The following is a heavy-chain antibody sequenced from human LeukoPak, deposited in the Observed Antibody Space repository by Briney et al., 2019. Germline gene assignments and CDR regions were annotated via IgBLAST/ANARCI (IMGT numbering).Heavy chain of an antibody. CDR3: ARLPEYYYGSGSYSEYYFDY. Sequence: SETLSLTCTVSGGSISSSSYYWGWIRQPPGKGLEWIGSIYYSGSTYYNPSLKSRVTISVDTSKNQFSPKLSSVTAADTAVYYCARLPEYYYGSGSYSEYYFDYWGQGTLVTVSS. CDR2: IYYSGST. CDR1: GGSISSSSYY. J-gene: IGHJ4*02. V-gene: IGHV4-39*01. D-gene: IGHD3-10*01.